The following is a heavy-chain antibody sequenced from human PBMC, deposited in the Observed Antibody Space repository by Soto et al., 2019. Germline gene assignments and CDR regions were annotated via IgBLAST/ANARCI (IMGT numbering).Heavy chain of an antibody. V-gene: IGHV2-5*02. D-gene: IGHD3-16*01. CDR1: GFSLSTSGVG. J-gene: IGHJ4*02. CDR2: IYWDDDK. CDR3: AHENWGWDN. Sequence: QITLKESGPTLMKPTQTLTLTCTFSGFSLSTSGVGVGWIRQPPGKALEWLAVIYWDDDKRYSPSLKSRLTIAKDTSKNQVVLTMTNMDPVDTATYYCAHENWGWDNWGQGTLVTVSS.